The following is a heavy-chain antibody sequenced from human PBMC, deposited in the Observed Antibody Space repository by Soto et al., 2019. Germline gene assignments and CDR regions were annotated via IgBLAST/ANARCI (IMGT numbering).Heavy chain of an antibody. CDR1: GGSFSGYY. V-gene: IGHV4-34*01. Sequence: PSETLSLTCAVYGGSFSGYYWSWIRQPPGKGLEWIGEINHSGSTNYNPSLKSRVTISVDTSKNQFSLKLSSVTAADTAVYYCAHRLPYYYYYMDVWGKGTTVTASS. CDR2: INHSGST. CDR3: AHRLPYYYYYMDV. J-gene: IGHJ6*03. D-gene: IGHD5-12*01.